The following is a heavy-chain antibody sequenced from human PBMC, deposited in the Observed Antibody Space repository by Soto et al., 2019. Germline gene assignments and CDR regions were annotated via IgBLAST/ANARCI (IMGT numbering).Heavy chain of an antibody. J-gene: IGHJ6*02. Sequence: QPGGSLRLSCSASGFTFSSYAMHWVRQASGKGLEYVSSISSNGGSTYYADSVKGRFTISRDNSKNNLYLQMSSLRAEDTAVYYCARFIAARPGDYYYYYGMDVWGQGTTVTVSS. CDR2: ISSNGGST. D-gene: IGHD6-6*01. CDR1: GFTFSSYA. V-gene: IGHV3-64D*06. CDR3: ARFIAARPGDYYYYYGMDV.